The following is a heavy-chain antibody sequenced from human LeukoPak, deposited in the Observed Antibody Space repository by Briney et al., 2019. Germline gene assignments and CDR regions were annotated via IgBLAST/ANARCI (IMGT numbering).Heavy chain of an antibody. V-gene: IGHV4-34*01. CDR2: INHSGST. CDR1: GGSFSGYY. J-gene: IGHJ4*02. Sequence: SETLSLTCAVYGGSFSGYYWSWIRQPPGKRLERIGEINHSGSTNYNPSLKSRVTISVDTSKNQFSLKLSSVTAADTAVYYCARGFRSSWAPFDYWGQGTLVTVSS. CDR3: ARGFRSSWAPFDY. D-gene: IGHD6-13*01.